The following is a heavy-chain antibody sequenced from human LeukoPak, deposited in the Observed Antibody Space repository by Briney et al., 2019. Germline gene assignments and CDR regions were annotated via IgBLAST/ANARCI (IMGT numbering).Heavy chain of an antibody. Sequence: GGSLRLSCAASGFTFSNYWMAWVRQAPGKGPEWVANINLDGSQKYYVDSVKGRFTISRDNAENSLYLQMDSLRAEDTALYYCAGRQQNSFNYWAQGTLVTVSS. J-gene: IGHJ4*02. CDR2: INLDGSQK. V-gene: IGHV3-7*01. CDR1: GFTFSNYW. CDR3: AGRQQNSFNY. D-gene: IGHD1/OR15-1a*01.